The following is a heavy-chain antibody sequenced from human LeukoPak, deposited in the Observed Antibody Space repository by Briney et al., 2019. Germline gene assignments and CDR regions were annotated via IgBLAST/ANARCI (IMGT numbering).Heavy chain of an antibody. J-gene: IGHJ1*01. V-gene: IGHV3-23*01. CDR1: GFTFSSYA. Sequence: GGSLRLSCVASGFTFSSYAMSWVRQGQGKGPEWVSSISDHGNSTYTAASVKGRFTISRDNSKNTLYLQMNSLRAEDTAVYYCAKDLIYSSSWSDNWGQGTLVTVSS. D-gene: IGHD6-13*01. CDR2: ISDHGNST. CDR3: AKDLIYSSSWSDN.